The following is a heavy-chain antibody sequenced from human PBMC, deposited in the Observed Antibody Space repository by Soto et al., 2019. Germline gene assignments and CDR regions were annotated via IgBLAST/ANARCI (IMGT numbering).Heavy chain of an antibody. CDR1: GYTLTELS. J-gene: IGHJ4*02. CDR3: ATVSRGLHLGELSLYRNFDY. V-gene: IGHV1-24*01. CDR2: FDPEDGET. D-gene: IGHD3-16*02. Sequence: ASVKVSCKVSGYTLTELSMHWVRQAPGKGLEWMGGFDPEDGETIYAQKFQGRVTMTEDTSTDTAYMELSSLRSEDTAVYYCATVSRGLHLGELSLYRNFDYWGQGTLVTVSS.